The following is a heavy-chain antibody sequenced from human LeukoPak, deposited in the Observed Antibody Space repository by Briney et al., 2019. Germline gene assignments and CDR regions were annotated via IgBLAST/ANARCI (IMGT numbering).Heavy chain of an antibody. J-gene: IGHJ4*02. V-gene: IGHV1-18*03. CDR2: ISAYNGNT. CDR3: ARDSGIVVVVAATSGGDY. D-gene: IGHD2-15*01. Sequence: ASVKVSCKASGYTFTSYGISWVRQAPGQGLEWMGWISAYNGNTNYAQKLQGRVTMTTHTSTSTAYMELRSLRSDDMAVYSCARDSGIVVVVAATSGGDYWGQGTLVTVSS. CDR1: GYTFTSYG.